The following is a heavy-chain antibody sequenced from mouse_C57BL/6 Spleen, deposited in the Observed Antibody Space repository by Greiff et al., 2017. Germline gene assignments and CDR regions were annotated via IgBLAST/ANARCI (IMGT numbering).Heavy chain of an antibody. J-gene: IGHJ4*01. D-gene: IGHD2-5*01. V-gene: IGHV1-80*01. CDR3: ARDSNYAMGY. CDR1: GYAFSSYW. CDR2: IYPGDGDT. Sequence: VQGVESGAALVKPGASVKISCKASGYAFSSYWMNWVKQRPGKGLEWIGQIYPGDGDTNYNGKFKGKATLTADKSSSTAYMQLSSLTSEDSAVYFCARDSNYAMGYWGQGTSVTVSS.